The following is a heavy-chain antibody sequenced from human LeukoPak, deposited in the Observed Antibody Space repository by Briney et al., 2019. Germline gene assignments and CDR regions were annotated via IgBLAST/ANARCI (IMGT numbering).Heavy chain of an antibody. J-gene: IGHJ4*02. Sequence: PGGSLRLSCVGSGFTFSTFGMHWVRQAPGKGLDWVVVISYDGRIKYHADSVMGRFTISRDNSKNSLYLQMDSLTTEDTAVYLCTIGFMAWGGPSDHSGEGTLVSAPS. CDR3: TIGFMAWGGPSDH. V-gene: IGHV3-30*04. D-gene: IGHD1-26*01. CDR2: ISYDGRIK. CDR1: GFTFSTFG.